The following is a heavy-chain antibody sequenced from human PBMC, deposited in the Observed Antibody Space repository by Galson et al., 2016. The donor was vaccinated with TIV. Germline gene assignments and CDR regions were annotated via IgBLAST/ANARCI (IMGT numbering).Heavy chain of an antibody. V-gene: IGHV2-5*02. CDR3: AHANLQWLIQAFDF. CDR1: GFSLNTRGVD. CDR2: IYWDDDK. J-gene: IGHJ4*02. D-gene: IGHD6-19*01. Sequence: PALVKPTQTLTLTCTFSGFSLNTRGVDVGWIRQPPGKALEWLALIYWDDDKRYSPSLKNRLTITKDTSKNQVVLTMTNMDPVDTATYYCAHANLQWLIQAFDFWGQGTLVTVSS.